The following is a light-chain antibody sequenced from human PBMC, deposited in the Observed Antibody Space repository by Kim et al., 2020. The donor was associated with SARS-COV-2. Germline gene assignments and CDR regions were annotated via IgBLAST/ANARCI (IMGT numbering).Light chain of an antibody. V-gene: IGLV2-14*03. J-gene: IGLJ3*02. CDR2: DVN. CDR3: SSFTTRSTLV. Sequence: GQSTSISCTGPSSNIGSYNDVSWHQQHPGKAPKLMIYDVNKRPSGISSRFSGSKSGSTASLTISGLQAEDEADYYCSSFTTRSTLVFGGGTKVTVL. CDR1: SSNIGSYND.